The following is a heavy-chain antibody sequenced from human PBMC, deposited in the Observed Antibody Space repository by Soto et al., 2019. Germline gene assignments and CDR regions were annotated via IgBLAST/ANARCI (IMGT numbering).Heavy chain of an antibody. CDR2: ITYDGSKN. V-gene: IGHV3-30*18. J-gene: IGHJ4*02. D-gene: IGHD6-19*01. CDR1: GFIFTNFG. Sequence: QVQLVESGGGVVQPGRSLRLSCAASGFIFTNFGMHWVRQAPGKGLEWVAAITYDGSKNYYRDSVRGRFTISRDDSKNTLYLQMNSLRDEDTAMYYCAKFQSSGWYGVDYWGQGTLVTVSS. CDR3: AKFQSSGWYGVDY.